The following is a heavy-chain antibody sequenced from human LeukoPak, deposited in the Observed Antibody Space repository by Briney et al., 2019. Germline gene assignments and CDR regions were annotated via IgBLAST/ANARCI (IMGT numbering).Heavy chain of an antibody. CDR2: ISSRSRHI. J-gene: IGHJ4*02. Sequence: GGSLRLSCAPSGLTFSMYTMNCARQAPGRGLGWVSSISSRSRHIYHPDSVKGRFTISRDNAKNSLYMQMASLRAEDTAVYYCARDLPRVPAAIVDVGMPNFDYWGQGTLATVSS. D-gene: IGHD2-2*01. V-gene: IGHV3-21*01. CDR1: GLTFSMYT. CDR3: ARDLPRVPAAIVDVGMPNFDY.